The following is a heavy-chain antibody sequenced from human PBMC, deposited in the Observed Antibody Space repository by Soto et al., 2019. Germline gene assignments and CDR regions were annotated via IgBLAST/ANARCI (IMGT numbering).Heavy chain of an antibody. CDR1: GYTFTSYD. D-gene: IGHD3-3*01. V-gene: IGHV1-8*01. CDR2: MDPNSGST. CDR3: ARERKFDFWRKGLDV. Sequence: QAQLVQSGAEVKKPGASVKVSCKASGYTFTSYDINWVRQAPGQGLEWLGWMDPNSGSTGYAQNFQGTVTVTRNISINTAHMELSSLRSEDTAVYYCARERKFDFWRKGLDVWGQGTTVTVSS. J-gene: IGHJ6*02.